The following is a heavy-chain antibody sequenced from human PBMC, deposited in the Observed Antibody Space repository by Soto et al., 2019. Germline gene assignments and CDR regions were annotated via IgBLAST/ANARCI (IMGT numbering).Heavy chain of an antibody. V-gene: IGHV3-23*01. J-gene: IGHJ4*02. Sequence: EVQLLESGGGLVQPGGSLRLSGAASGFTFSSYAMSWVRQAPGKGLEWVSAISGSGGSTYYADSVKGRFTISRDNSKNTLYLQMNSLRAEDTAVYYCAKDVGDYYDSSPFDYWGQGTLVTVSS. CDR2: ISGSGGST. CDR1: GFTFSSYA. CDR3: AKDVGDYYDSSPFDY. D-gene: IGHD3-22*01.